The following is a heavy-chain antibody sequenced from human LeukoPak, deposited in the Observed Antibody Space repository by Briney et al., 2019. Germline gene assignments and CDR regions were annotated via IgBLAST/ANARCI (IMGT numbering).Heavy chain of an antibody. V-gene: IGHV3-48*01. Sequence: GGSLRLSCAASGFTFSNYWMHWVRQAPGKGLEWVSYISSSTSTIYYADSVKGRFTISRDNAKNSLYLQMNSLGAEDTAVYYCARVECGGSCYDCRGAFDIWGQGTMVTVSS. CDR2: ISSSTSTI. D-gene: IGHD2-15*01. CDR1: GFTFSNYW. J-gene: IGHJ3*02. CDR3: ARVECGGSCYDCRGAFDI.